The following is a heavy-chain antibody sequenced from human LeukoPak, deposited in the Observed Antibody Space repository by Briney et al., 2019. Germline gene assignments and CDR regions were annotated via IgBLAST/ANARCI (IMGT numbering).Heavy chain of an antibody. CDR3: ARLYYYFDY. CDR1: GGSFSGYY. CDR2: INHSGST. Sequence: SETLSLTCAVYGGSFSGYYWSWIRQPPGKGLEWIGEINHSGSTNYNPSLKSRVTISVDTSKNQFSLKLSSVTAADTAVYYCARLYYYFDYWGQGTLVTVSS. V-gene: IGHV4-34*01. D-gene: IGHD3-10*01. J-gene: IGHJ4*02.